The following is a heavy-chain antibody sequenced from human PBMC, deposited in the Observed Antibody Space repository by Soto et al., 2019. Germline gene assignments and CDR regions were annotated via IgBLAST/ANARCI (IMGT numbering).Heavy chain of an antibody. CDR1: GGSIRSSHW. Sequence: SETLSLTCTVSGGSIRSSHWWSWVRQPPGKGLERIGEIYHSGSTNLDPSLKSRVTLSVDKSKNQFSLKLTSVTAADTAVYYCARDKATVGGYNLYDPWGQGILVTVSS. D-gene: IGHD3-16*01. CDR3: ARDKATVGGYNLYDP. V-gene: IGHV4-4*02. J-gene: IGHJ5*02. CDR2: IYHSGST.